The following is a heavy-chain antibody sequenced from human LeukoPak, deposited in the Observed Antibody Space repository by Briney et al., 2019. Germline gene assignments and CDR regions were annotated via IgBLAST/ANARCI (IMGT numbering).Heavy chain of an antibody. CDR1: GFTFSNAW. V-gene: IGHV3-15*01. CDR3: TTDEEGLLWFGEPDY. Sequence: PGGSLRLSCAASGFTFSNAWMSWVRLAPGKGLEWVGRIKSKTDGGTTDYAAPVKGRFTISRDDSKNTLYLQMNSLKTEDTAVYYCTTDEEGLLWFGEPDYWGQGTLVTVSS. D-gene: IGHD3-10*01. CDR2: IKSKTDGGTT. J-gene: IGHJ4*02.